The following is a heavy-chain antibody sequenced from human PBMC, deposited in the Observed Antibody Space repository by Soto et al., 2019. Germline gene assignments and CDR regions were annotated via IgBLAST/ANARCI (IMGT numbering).Heavy chain of an antibody. V-gene: IGHV1-2*04. J-gene: IGHJ6*03. CDR2: INPNSGGT. CDR3: ARGGDSTTRPLYYMDV. D-gene: IGHD3-16*01. CDR1: GYTFTGYY. Sequence: EASVKVSCKASGYTFTGYYMHWVRQAPGQGLEWMGWINPNSGGTNYAQKFQGWVTMTRDTSISTAYMELSRLRSDDTAVYYCARGGDSTTRPLYYMDVWGKGTTVTVSS.